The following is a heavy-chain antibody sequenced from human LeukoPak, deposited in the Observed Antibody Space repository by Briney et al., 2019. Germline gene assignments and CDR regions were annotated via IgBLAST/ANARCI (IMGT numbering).Heavy chain of an antibody. CDR1: GYTFTSYD. D-gene: IGHD3-22*01. V-gene: IGHV1-8*01. CDR2: MNPNSGNT. J-gene: IGHJ4*02. CDR3: ARAGGPNYDSSGYYLDY. Sequence: ASVKVSCKASGYTFTSYDINWVRQATGQGLEWMGWMNPNSGNTGYAQKFQGRVTMTRNTSISTAYMELSSLRSEDTAVYYCARAGGPNYDSSGYYLDYWGQGTLVTVSS.